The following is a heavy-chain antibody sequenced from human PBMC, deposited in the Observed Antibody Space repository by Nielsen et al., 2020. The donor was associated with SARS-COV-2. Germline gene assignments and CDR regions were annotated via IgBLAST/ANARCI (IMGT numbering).Heavy chain of an antibody. V-gene: IGHV3-74*01. Sequence: GESLKISCAASGFTFRNYAMHWVRQAPGKGLVWVSRINSDGSSTSYADSVKGRFTISRDNAKNTLYLQMNSLRAEDTAVYYCGVAGGYWGQGTLVTVSS. D-gene: IGHD6-19*01. CDR1: GFTFRNYA. CDR3: GVAGGY. J-gene: IGHJ4*02. CDR2: INSDGSST.